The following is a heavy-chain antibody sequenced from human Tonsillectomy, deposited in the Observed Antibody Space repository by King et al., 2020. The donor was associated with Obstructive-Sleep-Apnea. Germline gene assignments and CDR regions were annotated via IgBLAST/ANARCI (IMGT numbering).Heavy chain of an antibody. Sequence: LQLQESGPGLVKPSETLSLTCTVSGGSISSSSYYWGWIRQPPGKGLEWIGSIYYSGSTYYNPSLKSRVTISVDTSKNQFSLKLSSVTAADTAVYYCARDSARGYSYGYPYYYGMDVWGQGTTVTVSS. CDR3: ARDSARGYSYGYPYYYGMDV. J-gene: IGHJ6*02. D-gene: IGHD5-18*01. CDR1: GGSISSSSYY. V-gene: IGHV4-39*07. CDR2: IYYSGST.